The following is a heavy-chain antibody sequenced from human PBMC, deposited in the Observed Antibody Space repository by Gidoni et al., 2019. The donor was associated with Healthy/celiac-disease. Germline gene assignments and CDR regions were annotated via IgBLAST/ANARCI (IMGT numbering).Heavy chain of an antibody. J-gene: IGHJ5*02. CDR3: ARGGWEFGEEHNWFDP. V-gene: IGHV4-38-2*01. CDR2: IYHSGST. Sequence: QVQLQESGPGLVTPSETLSLTCAVSGYSISSGYYGGWIRQPPGKGLEWIGSIYHSGSTYYNPSLKSRVTISVDTSKNQFSLKLSAVTAADTAVYYCARGGWEFGEEHNWFDPWGQGTLVTVSS. D-gene: IGHD3-10*01. CDR1: GYSISSGYY.